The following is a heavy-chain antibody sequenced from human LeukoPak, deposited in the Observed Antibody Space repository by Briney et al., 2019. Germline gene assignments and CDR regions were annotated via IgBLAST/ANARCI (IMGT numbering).Heavy chain of an antibody. D-gene: IGHD3-3*01. J-gene: IGHJ4*02. CDR3: AKTTTPYDFWSGPFDY. CDR2: IYVDGRTT. V-gene: IGHV3-74*01. CDR1: GFTFSNYW. Sequence: QTGGSLRLSCVASGFTFSNYWMHWVRQPPGKGLVWVSRIYVDGRTTNYADSVKGRFTISRDNSKNTLYLQMNSLRAEDTAVYYCAKTTTPYDFWSGPFDYWGQGTLVTVSS.